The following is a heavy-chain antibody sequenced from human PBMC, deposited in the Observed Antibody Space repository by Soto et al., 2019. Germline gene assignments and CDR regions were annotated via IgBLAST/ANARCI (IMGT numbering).Heavy chain of an antibody. CDR2: ISAYNGNT. CDR3: ARADCSGGSCYSYYFDY. CDR1: GYTFTSYG. Sequence: QVQLVQSGAEVKKPGASVKVSCKASGYTFTSYGISWVRQAPGQGLEWMGWISAYNGNTNYAQKLQGRVTMTTDTSTRTAYMELRSRRSDDTAVYYCARADCSGGSCYSYYFDYWGQGTLVTVSS. D-gene: IGHD2-15*01. J-gene: IGHJ4*02. V-gene: IGHV1-18*01.